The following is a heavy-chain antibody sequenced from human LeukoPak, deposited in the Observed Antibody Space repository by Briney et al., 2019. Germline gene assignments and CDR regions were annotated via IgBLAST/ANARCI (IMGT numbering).Heavy chain of an antibody. V-gene: IGHV4-34*01. J-gene: IGHJ5*02. CDR2: INARGDT. D-gene: IGHD2-2*01. CDR3: ARGQVPAARGYNRFDP. Sequence: SETLSLTCAVYGWSFNDYYWNWIRQPPGKGLEWIGEINARGDTNYNPSLKSRVTISVDTSKKQFSLRLTSMIAADTALYYCARGQVPAARGYNRFDPWGQGTLVTVSS. CDR1: GWSFNDYY.